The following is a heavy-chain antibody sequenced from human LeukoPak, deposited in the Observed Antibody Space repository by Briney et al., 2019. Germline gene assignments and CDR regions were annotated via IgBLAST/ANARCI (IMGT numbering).Heavy chain of an antibody. CDR1: GGSISSYY. Sequence: SETLSLTCTVSGGSISSYYWSWIRQPPGKGLEWIGYIYYSGSTNYNPSLKSRVTISVDTSKNQFSLKLTSVTAADTAVYYCARNYGSGTYCQAYWGQGTLVTVSS. D-gene: IGHD3-10*01. CDR2: IYYSGST. J-gene: IGHJ4*02. V-gene: IGHV4-59*12. CDR3: ARNYGSGTYCQAY.